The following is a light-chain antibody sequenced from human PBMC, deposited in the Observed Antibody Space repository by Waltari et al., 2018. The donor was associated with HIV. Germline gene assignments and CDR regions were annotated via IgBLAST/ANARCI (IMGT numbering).Light chain of an antibody. Sequence: DILLTQSPSFVSASPGDRVTFACRANQTISTYLAWYQQRPGKAPELLIYGASSLHIGVPSRFSATGSGTDFRLTITNLQPEDFGIYFCQQMNSYPLTFGGGT. CDR2: GAS. CDR1: QTISTY. CDR3: QQMNSYPLT. J-gene: IGKJ4*01. V-gene: IGKV1-9*01.